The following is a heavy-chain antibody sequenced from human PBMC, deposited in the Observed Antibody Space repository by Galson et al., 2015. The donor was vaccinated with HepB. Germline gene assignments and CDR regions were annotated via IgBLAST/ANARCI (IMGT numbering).Heavy chain of an antibody. J-gene: IGHJ4*02. CDR3: ARDPDDTNGYSNTFDY. V-gene: IGHV3-30*04. D-gene: IGHD3-22*01. CDR2: IAYDGSNK. CDR1: GFTFTDFA. Sequence: SLRLSCAASGFTFTDFALHWVRQAPGKGLEWVALIAYDGSNKYYADSVKGRFTISRDSSRNTLSLQMNSLSAEDTAVYYCARDPDDTNGYSNTFDYWGQGTLVTVSS.